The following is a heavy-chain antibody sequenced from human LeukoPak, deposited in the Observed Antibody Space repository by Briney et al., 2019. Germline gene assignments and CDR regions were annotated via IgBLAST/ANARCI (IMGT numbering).Heavy chain of an antibody. CDR1: GFTFSSYA. V-gene: IGHV4-34*01. CDR2: INHSGST. CDR3: ASFVWSGYYLFDY. Sequence: GSLRLSCAASGFTFSSYAMSWVRQAPGKGLEWIGEINHSGSTNYNPSLRSRVTISVDTSKNQFSLKLSSVTAADTAVYYCASFVWSGYYLFDYWGQGTLVTVSS. D-gene: IGHD3-3*01. J-gene: IGHJ4*02.